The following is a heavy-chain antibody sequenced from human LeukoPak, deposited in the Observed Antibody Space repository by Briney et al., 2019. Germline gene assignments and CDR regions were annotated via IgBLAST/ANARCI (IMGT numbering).Heavy chain of an antibody. V-gene: IGHV3-7*03. CDR3: AKGRGYCTGGSCYSDY. J-gene: IGHJ4*02. D-gene: IGHD2-15*01. CDR1: GFTFSSYW. Sequence: PGGSLRLSCVASGFTFSSYWMSWVRQAPGKGLEWVANIKQDGSEKYYVDSVKGRFTISRDNSKNTLYLQMNSLRVEDTAIYYCAKGRGYCTGGSCYSDYWGQGTLVTVSS. CDR2: IKQDGSEK.